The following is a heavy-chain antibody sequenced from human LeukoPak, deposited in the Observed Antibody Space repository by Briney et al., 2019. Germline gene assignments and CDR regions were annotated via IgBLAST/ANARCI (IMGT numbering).Heavy chain of an antibody. Sequence: PGGSLRLSCAASGFTFSSYAMSWICQAPGKGLEWVSAISGSGGSPYYADSVKGRFTISRDNSKNTLYLQMNSLRAEDTAVYYCAKVHYYDSSGYYWEDYWGQGILVTVSS. V-gene: IGHV3-23*01. D-gene: IGHD3-22*01. J-gene: IGHJ4*02. CDR3: AKVHYYDSSGYYWEDY. CDR1: GFTFSSYA. CDR2: ISGSGGSP.